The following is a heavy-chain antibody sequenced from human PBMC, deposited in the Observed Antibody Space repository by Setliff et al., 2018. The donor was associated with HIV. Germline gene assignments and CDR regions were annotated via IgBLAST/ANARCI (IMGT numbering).Heavy chain of an antibody. CDR3: ARDYFPHSRRNFGSGDYFHF. CDR2: INPNSGDS. V-gene: IGHV1-2*02. Sequence: ASVKVSCKASGYTFIDYFIHWVRQAPGQGLEWMAYINPNSGDSKTAQKFQGRVTVTSDTSIATAYMELSSLTSGDTAVYHCARDYFPHSRRNFGSGDYFHFWGQGSRVTVSS. J-gene: IGHJ4*02. CDR1: GYTFIDYF. D-gene: IGHD3-10*01.